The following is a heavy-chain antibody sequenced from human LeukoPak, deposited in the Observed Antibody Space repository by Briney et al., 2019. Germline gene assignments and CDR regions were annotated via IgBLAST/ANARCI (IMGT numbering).Heavy chain of an antibody. CDR1: GASIRIYS. CDR3: AKSNRYCDSASCYEAFDI. J-gene: IGHJ3*02. CDR2: IYYSGSP. Sequence: SETLSLTCTVSGASIRIYSWSWIRQPPRQGLEWIGYIYYSGSPNYNPSLKSRVTMSVDASKNQFSLKVGSVTAADTAVYYCAKSNRYCDSASCYEAFDIWGQGTMVTVSS. D-gene: IGHD2-2*01. V-gene: IGHV4-59*01.